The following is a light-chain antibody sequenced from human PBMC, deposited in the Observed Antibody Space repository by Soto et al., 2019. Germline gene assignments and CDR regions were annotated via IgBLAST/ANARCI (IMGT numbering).Light chain of an antibody. CDR1: IGHSSYT. J-gene: IGLJ2*01. Sequence: QAVVTQSPSASAALGASVKLTCTLSIGHSSYTIAWHQQQPEKGPRYLMKVDGDGSHRKGDEVPDRFSGSSSGAERYLSISSLQSDDEADYYCQTWGTGTVVFGGGTKVTVL. V-gene: IGLV4-69*01. CDR3: QTWGTGTVV. CDR2: VDGDGSH.